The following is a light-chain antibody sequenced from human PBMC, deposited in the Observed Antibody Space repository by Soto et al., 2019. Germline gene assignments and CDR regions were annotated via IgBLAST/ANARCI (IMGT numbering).Light chain of an antibody. CDR3: QQCDSTPPWT. Sequence: DIQMTQSPSSLSASVGDRVTITCRASQSISKYLSWFQQKPGKAPKLLIYATSSLQSGVPSRFSGSGSGTYFTPTISSLQPEDFATYYCQQCDSTPPWTFGQGTKAEIK. CDR1: QSISKY. CDR2: ATS. J-gene: IGKJ1*01. V-gene: IGKV1-39*01.